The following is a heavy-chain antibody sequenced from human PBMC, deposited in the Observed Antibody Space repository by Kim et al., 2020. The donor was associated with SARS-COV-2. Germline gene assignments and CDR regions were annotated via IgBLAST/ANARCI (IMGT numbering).Heavy chain of an antibody. V-gene: IGHV3-21*01. CDR2: ISSSSSYI. CDR3: ARDQDTQWPSLYYYYGMDV. CDR1: GFTFSSYS. Sequence: GGSLRLSCAASGFTFSSYSMNWVRQAPGKGLEWVSSISSSSSYIYYADSVKGRFTISRDNAKNSLYLQMNSLRAEDTAVYYCARDQDTQWPSLYYYYGMDVWGQGTTVTVSS. D-gene: IGHD6-19*01. J-gene: IGHJ6*02.